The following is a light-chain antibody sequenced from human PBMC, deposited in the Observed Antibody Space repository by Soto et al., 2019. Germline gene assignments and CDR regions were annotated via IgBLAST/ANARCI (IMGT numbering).Light chain of an antibody. V-gene: IGKV4-1*01. Sequence: IVMTQSPDSLAVSLGERATINCKSSQSVLYSSNNKNYLAWYQQKPGQPPKLLIYWASTRESRVPDRFSGSGSGTDITRTTSSLQAEDLAVDYCQHYYSTPPTFGPGTKVDIK. CDR2: WAS. J-gene: IGKJ3*01. CDR3: QHYYSTPPT. CDR1: QSVLYSSNNKNY.